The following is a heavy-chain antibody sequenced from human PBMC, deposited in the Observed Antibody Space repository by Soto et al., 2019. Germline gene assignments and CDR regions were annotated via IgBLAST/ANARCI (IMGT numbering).Heavy chain of an antibody. CDR3: ARDPAP. V-gene: IGHV4-34*09. J-gene: IGHJ5*02. CDR2: IYNSGTT. CDR1: GGSFSGYY. Sequence: PSDTLSLTCAVYGGSFSGYYWSWIRQPPGKGLEWIGYIYNSGTTYYNPSLKSRVTISVDTSKNQFSLKLTSVTAADTAVYYCARDPAPWGQGTLVTVSS.